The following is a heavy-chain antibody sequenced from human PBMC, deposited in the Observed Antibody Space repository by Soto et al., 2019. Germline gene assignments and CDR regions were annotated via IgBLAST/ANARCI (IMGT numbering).Heavy chain of an antibody. J-gene: IGHJ5*02. D-gene: IGHD2-15*01. CDR2: INHSGRT. Sequence: QVQLQQWGAGLLKPSETLSLTCAVYGGSFSGYYWSWIRQPPGKGLEWIGEINHSGRTNYNPSLKSRVTISVDTSKNQFSLKLSSVTAADTAVYYCARRQVRGWFWNWFDPWGQGTLVTVSS. CDR3: ARRQVRGWFWNWFDP. CDR1: GGSFSGYY. V-gene: IGHV4-34*01.